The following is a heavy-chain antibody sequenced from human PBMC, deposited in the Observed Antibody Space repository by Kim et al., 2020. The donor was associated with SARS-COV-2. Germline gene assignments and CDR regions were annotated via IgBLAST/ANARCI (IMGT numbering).Heavy chain of an antibody. CDR1: GFTVSSNY. CDR3: ARDLHGSGSYWLDP. D-gene: IGHD3-10*01. V-gene: IGHV3-53*01. CDR2: IYSGGST. Sequence: GGSLRLSCAASGFTVSSNYMSWVRQAPGKGLEWVSVIYSGGSTYYADSVKGRFTISRDNSKNTLYLQMNSLRAEDTAVYYCARDLHGSGSYWLDPWGQGTLVTVSS. J-gene: IGHJ5*02.